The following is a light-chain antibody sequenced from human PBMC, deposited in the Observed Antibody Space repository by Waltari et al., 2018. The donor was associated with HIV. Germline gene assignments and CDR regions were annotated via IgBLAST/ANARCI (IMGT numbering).Light chain of an antibody. V-gene: IGLV2-14*01. J-gene: IGLJ1*01. CDR3: SSYVVNSTPYV. Sequence: QSALTQPAPVSASPGPSIPIACTGSSNGAGRYDYVSWYQHHPAKAPKLVIYEVTNRPSGISNRFSCSKSCNTASLTISGLQAEDDADYYCSSYVVNSTPYVFGSGTKVTVL. CDR1: SNGAGRYDY. CDR2: EVT.